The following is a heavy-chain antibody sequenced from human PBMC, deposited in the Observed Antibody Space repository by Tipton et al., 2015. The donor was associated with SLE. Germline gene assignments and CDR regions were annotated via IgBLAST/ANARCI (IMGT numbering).Heavy chain of an antibody. V-gene: IGHV3-9*01. CDR2: ISWNSGSI. Sequence: SLRLSCAASGFTFDDYGMHWVRQAPGKGLEWVSGISWNSGSIGYAESVKGRFIMSRHNAKKSVYLEMDSLRVEDTALYYCAKDTSDWAMGDFRGAFDIWGQGIMVTVSS. CDR3: AKDTSDWAMGDFRGAFDI. J-gene: IGHJ3*02. D-gene: IGHD3-16*01. CDR1: GFTFDDYG.